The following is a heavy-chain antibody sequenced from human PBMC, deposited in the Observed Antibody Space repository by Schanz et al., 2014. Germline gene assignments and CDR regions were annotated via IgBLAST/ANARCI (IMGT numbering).Heavy chain of an antibody. CDR1: GFTFSSYA. CDR3: AKGMGYCSGGTCYDYYYYGLDV. V-gene: IGHV3-23*01. D-gene: IGHD2-15*01. CDR2: ISSSSSYI. J-gene: IGHJ6*02. Sequence: EVQLLESGGGLVQPGGSLRLSCAASGFTFSSYAMSWVRQAPGKGLEWVSSISSSSSYIYYADSVKGRFTISRDNSENTLYLQMNSLSADDTAVFYCAKGMGYCSGGTCYDYYYYGLDVWGQGTTVTVSS.